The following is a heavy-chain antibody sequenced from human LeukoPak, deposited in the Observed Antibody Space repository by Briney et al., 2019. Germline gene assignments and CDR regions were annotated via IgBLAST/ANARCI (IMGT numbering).Heavy chain of an antibody. Sequence: GGSLRLSCAASGFTFSSFEMKWVRQAPGKGLEWVSYISSGGSTIYYADSVKGRFTISRDNAKNSLYLQMNSLRAEDTALYYCAKDRGANYYLYFDSWGQGTLVTVSS. D-gene: IGHD2/OR15-2a*01. J-gene: IGHJ4*02. V-gene: IGHV3-48*03. CDR2: ISSGGSTI. CDR1: GFTFSSFE. CDR3: AKDRGANYYLYFDS.